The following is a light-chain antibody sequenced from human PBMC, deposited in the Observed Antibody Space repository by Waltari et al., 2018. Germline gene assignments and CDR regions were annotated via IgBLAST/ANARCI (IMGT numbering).Light chain of an antibody. CDR2: DTS. CDR1: QSLRSS. J-gene: IGKJ1*01. Sequence: EIVLTQSPVTLSLSPGERATLSCSASQSLRSSSAWYQQKPGQAPRLLIYDTSNRATGIPPRFSGSGSGTDFTLTISSLEPEDFAVYYCQQRGTFGQGTKVEIK. CDR3: QQRGT. V-gene: IGKV3-11*01.